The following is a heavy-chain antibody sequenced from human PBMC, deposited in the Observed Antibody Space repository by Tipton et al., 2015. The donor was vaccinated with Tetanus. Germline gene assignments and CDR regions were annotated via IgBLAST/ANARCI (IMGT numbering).Heavy chain of an antibody. CDR2: INSDGTRT. CDR3: AFIAVGGGSVDN. CDR1: GLTFKNFW. J-gene: IGHJ4*01. Sequence: SLRLSCAASGLTFKNFWMHWVRQVPGKGPVWGGGINSDGTRTRDADSVKGRFSISRDNANITVLLQMNSLRVEDTAVYYCAFIAVGGGSVDNWSHGTLVTVSS. V-gene: IGHV3-74*01. D-gene: IGHD6-19*01.